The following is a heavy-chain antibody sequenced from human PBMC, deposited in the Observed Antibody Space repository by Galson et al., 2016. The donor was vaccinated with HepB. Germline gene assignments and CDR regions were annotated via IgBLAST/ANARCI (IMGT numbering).Heavy chain of an antibody. D-gene: IGHD6-13*01. Sequence: SLRLSCAASGFTFSSYAMHWVRQAPGKGLEWVSYISSSSSTVYYADSVKGRFTISRDNAKNSLYLQMNSLRAEDTAVYYCAREGVAAAGGRGYNWFDPWGQGTLVTVSS. CDR2: ISSSSSTV. CDR1: GFTFSSYA. J-gene: IGHJ5*02. V-gene: IGHV3-48*01. CDR3: AREGVAAAGGRGYNWFDP.